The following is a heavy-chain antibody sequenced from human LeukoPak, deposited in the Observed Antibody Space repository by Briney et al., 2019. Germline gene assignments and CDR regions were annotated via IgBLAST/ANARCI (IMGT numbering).Heavy chain of an antibody. CDR1: GFTFSSYA. CDR3: VRESTAARSFLY. D-gene: IGHD6-6*01. V-gene: IGHV3-30*04. CDR2: ISYDRSNK. J-gene: IGHJ4*02. Sequence: GGSLRLSCAASGFTFSSYAMHWVRQAPGKGLEWVAVISYDRSNKYYADSVKGRFTISRDNSKNTLYLQMNSLRAEDTAVYYCVRESTAARSFLYWGQGTLVTVSS.